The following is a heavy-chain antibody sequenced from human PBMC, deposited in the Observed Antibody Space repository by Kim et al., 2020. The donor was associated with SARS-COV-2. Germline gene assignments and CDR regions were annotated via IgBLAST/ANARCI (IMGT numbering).Heavy chain of an antibody. D-gene: IGHD2-2*01. CDR3: ARARGAGTDGVPAAPMYYFDY. V-gene: IGHV1-69*13. CDR1: GCTFSSYA. Sequence: SVKVSCKASGCTFSSYAISWVRQAPGQGLEWMGGIIPIFGTANYAQKFQGRVTITADESTSTAYMELSSLRSEDTAVYYCARARGAGTDGVPAAPMYYFDYWGQGTLVTVSS. J-gene: IGHJ4*02. CDR2: IIPIFGTA.